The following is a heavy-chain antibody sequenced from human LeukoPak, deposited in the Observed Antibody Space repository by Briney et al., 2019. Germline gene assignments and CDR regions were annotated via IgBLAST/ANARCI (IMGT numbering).Heavy chain of an antibody. D-gene: IGHD3-16*01. J-gene: IGHJ4*02. CDR3: AKVLVPAGGGVVDY. CDR2: INSNSGGT. Sequence: ASVKVSCKASGYTFADYYMHWVRQAPGHGLEWMGWINSNSGGTNYAQKFQGRVTMTRDTSISTAYMELSSLRSDDTAVYYCAKVLVPAGGGVVDYWGQGTLVTVSS. CDR1: GYTFADYY. V-gene: IGHV1-2*02.